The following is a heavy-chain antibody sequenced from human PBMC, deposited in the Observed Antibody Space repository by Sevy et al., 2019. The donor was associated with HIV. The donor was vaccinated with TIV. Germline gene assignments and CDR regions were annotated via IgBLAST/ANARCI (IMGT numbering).Heavy chain of an antibody. V-gene: IGHV1-8*01. CDR1: GYTFTSYD. D-gene: IGHD2-2*01. CDR2: MNPNSGKT. Sequence: SSVKVSCKASGYTFTSYDINWVRQATGQGLEWMGWMNPNSGKTGYAQKFQGRVTMTRNTSISTAYRELSSLRSEDTAVYYCARAGLGLPAALTYYYYGMDVWGQGTTVTVSS. CDR3: ARAGLGLPAALTYYYYGMDV. J-gene: IGHJ6*02.